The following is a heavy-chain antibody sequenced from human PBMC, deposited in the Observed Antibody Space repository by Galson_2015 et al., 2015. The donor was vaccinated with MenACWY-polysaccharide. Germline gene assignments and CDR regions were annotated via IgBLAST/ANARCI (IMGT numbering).Heavy chain of an antibody. CDR3: ASQFNWGTFDY. J-gene: IGHJ4*02. CDR2: ISPDSGNT. Sequence: SVKVSCKASGYSFTSHTIHWVRQAPGQRLEWMGWISPDSGNTRYSHNFHDRVTITRDTSATTAYMELSSLESEDTAVYYCASQFNWGTFDYWGLGTPVTVSS. V-gene: IGHV1-3*01. CDR1: GYSFTSHT. D-gene: IGHD7-27*01.